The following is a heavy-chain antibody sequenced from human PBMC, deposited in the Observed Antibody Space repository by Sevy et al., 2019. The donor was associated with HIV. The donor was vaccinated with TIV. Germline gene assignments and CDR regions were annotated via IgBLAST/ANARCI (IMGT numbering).Heavy chain of an antibody. V-gene: IGHV3-30-3*01. CDR2: ISYDGSNK. D-gene: IGHD6-19*01. CDR1: GFTFSSYA. Sequence: GGSLRLSCAASGFTFSSYAMHWVRQAPGKGLEWVAVISYDGSNKYYADSVKGRFTISRDNSKNTLYLQMNGLRAEDTAVYYCARARAGNIAVGEGPYWGQGTLVTVSS. CDR3: ARARAGNIAVGEGPY. J-gene: IGHJ4*02.